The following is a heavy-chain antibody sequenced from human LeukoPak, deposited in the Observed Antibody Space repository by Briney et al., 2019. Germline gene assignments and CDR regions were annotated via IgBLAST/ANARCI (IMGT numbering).Heavy chain of an antibody. J-gene: IGHJ4*02. Sequence: KSSETLSLTCAVSGDSISGSDWWSWVRQSPGKGLEWIGDIFHSGSINYNPSLKSRVTLSVDKSKNQFSLKLSSVAAADTAVYFCARRVPSFDHWGQGTLVTVSS. CDR3: ARRVPSFDH. V-gene: IGHV4-4*02. CDR1: GDSISGSDW. CDR2: IFHSGSI.